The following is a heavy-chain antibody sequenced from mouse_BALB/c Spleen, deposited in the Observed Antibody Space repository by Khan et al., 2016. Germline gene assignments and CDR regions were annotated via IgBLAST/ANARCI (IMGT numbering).Heavy chain of an antibody. Sequence: VQLQQSGPELVKPGASVKISCKASGYSFTGYFINWVMLSHGKSLEWIGRINPYSGDTFYNQKFKGKATLTVDKSSRKAHMELRSLASEDSAVYYCAIGFYDYDGFAYWGQGTLVTVSA. V-gene: IGHV1-20*02. CDR3: AIGFYDYDGFAY. J-gene: IGHJ3*01. CDR2: INPYSGDT. D-gene: IGHD2-4*01. CDR1: GYSFTGYF.